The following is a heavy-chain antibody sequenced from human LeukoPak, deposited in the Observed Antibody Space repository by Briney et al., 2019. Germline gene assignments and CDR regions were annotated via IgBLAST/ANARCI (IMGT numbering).Heavy chain of an antibody. V-gene: IGHV1-69*13. CDR1: GGTFSSYA. J-gene: IGHJ3*02. D-gene: IGHD3-3*01. Sequence: ASVKVSCKASGGTFSSYAISWVRQAPGQGLEWMGGIIPIFGTANYAQKFQGRVTITADESTSTAYMELSSLRSEDTAVYYCARGRVLRFLEWSHGDAFDIWGQGTMVTVSS. CDR2: IIPIFGTA. CDR3: ARGRVLRFLEWSHGDAFDI.